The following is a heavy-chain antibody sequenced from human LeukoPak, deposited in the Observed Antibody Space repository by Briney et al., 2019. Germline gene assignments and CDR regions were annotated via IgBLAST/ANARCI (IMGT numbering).Heavy chain of an antibody. CDR3: ARDRNYDILTGYSTYFDY. V-gene: IGHV1-69*13. CDR2: IIPIFGTA. J-gene: IGHJ4*02. D-gene: IGHD3-9*01. CDR1: GGTFSSYA. Sequence: SVKVSCKASGGTFSSYAISWVRQAPGQGLEWMGGIIPIFGTANYAQKFQGRVTITADESTSTAYMELSSLRSEDTAVYYCARDRNYDILTGYSTYFDYWGQGTLVTVSS.